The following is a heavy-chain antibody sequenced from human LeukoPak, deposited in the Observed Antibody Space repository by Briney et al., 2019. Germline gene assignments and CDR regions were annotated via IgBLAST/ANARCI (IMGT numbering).Heavy chain of an antibody. D-gene: IGHD3-10*01. V-gene: IGHV3-23*01. Sequence: GGSLRLSCAASGFSFNNYAMTWVRQAPGKGLEWVSSISGSIISTYYSDSVKGRFTISRDNAKNTVYLHLNSLRVEDTAVYYCVRGALYMYYFDYWGQGTLVTVSS. J-gene: IGHJ4*02. CDR2: ISGSIIST. CDR1: GFSFNNYA. CDR3: VRGALYMYYFDY.